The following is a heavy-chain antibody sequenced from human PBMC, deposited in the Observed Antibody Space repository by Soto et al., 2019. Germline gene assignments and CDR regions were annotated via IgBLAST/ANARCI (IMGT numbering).Heavy chain of an antibody. J-gene: IGHJ6*03. D-gene: IGHD1-1*01. CDR2: INAGNGNT. Sequence: QVQLVQSGAEVKKPGASVKVSCKASGYTFTSYAMHWVRQAPGQRLEWMGWINAGNGNTKYSQKFQGRVTITRDTPPGTAYMELSPRRLKNTAVYSWAREEGTRWPNYNYRDAWAKGPRSPSP. V-gene: IGHV1-3*01. CDR3: AREEGTRWPNYNYRDA. CDR1: GYTFTSYA.